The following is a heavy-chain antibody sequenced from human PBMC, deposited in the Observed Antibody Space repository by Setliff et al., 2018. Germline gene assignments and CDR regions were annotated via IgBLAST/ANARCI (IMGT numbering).Heavy chain of an antibody. J-gene: IGHJ5*02. D-gene: IGHD2-2*01. CDR1: SGSFSGYF. CDR2: INHSGST. V-gene: IGHV4-34*01. Sequence: SETLSLTCAVYSGSFSGYFWSWIRQPPGKGLEWIGEINHSGSTNYNPSLKSRVTISVDTSKNQFSLKLSSVTAADTAVYYCARDIGGYCSSMSCSNESWPWGQGTLVTVSS. CDR3: ARDIGGYCSSMSCSNESWP.